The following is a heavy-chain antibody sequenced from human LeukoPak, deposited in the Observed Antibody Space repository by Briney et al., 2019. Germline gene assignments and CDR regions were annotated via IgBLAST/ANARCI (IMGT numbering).Heavy chain of an antibody. Sequence: GRSLRLSCAASAFTFSSYGMHWVRQAPGKGLEWVAVISYDGSNKYYADSVKGRFTISRDNSKNTLYLQMNSLRAEDTAVYYCAKDRGDGYNPRYYFDYWGQGTLVTVSS. CDR2: ISYDGSNK. V-gene: IGHV3-30*18. J-gene: IGHJ4*02. CDR3: AKDRGDGYNPRYYFDY. CDR1: AFTFSSYG. D-gene: IGHD5-24*01.